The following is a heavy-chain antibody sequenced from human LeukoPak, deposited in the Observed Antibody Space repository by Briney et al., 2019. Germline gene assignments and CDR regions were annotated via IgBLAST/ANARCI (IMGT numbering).Heavy chain of an antibody. V-gene: IGHV3-23*01. J-gene: IGHJ4*02. D-gene: IGHD5-12*01. Sequence: PGGSLRLSCVASGFTFSSCAMSWVRQAPGKGLEWISDITDSGGGKYYADSVKGLFTISRDNSKSTLYLQMNSLGAEDTAVYYCAKDKGAYSGYDYWGQGTLVTVSS. CDR1: GFTFSSCA. CDR3: AKDKGAYSGYDY. CDR2: ITDSGGGK.